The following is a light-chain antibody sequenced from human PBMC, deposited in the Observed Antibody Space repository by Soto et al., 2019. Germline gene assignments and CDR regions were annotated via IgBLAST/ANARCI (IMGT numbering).Light chain of an antibody. CDR1: SSDVGGYNY. CDR2: EVS. CDR3: SSYAGSNNYV. Sequence: QSVLTQPPSASGSPGQSVTISCTGTSSDVGGYNYVSWYQQHPGKAPKLMIYEVSQRLSGVPDRFSGSKSGNTASLTVSGLQADDEADYYCSSYAGSNNYVFGTGTQLTVL. V-gene: IGLV2-8*01. J-gene: IGLJ1*01.